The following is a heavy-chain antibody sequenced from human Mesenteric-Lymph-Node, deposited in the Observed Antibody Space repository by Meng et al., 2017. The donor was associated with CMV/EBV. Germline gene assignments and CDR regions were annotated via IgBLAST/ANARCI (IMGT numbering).Heavy chain of an antibody. D-gene: IGHD2-2*02. Sequence: GESLKISCAASGFTFSSYSMNWVRQAPGKGLEWVSSISSSSSYIYYADSVKGRFTISRDNAKNSLYLQMNSLRAEDTAVYYCARDIVVVPAALRLSYYYYYGMDVWGQGTTVTVSS. CDR3: ARDIVVVPAALRLSYYYYYGMDV. V-gene: IGHV3-21*01. CDR1: GFTFSSYS. J-gene: IGHJ6*02. CDR2: ISSSSSYI.